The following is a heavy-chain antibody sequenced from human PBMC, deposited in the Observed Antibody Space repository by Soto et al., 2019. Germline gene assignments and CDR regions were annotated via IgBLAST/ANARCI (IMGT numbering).Heavy chain of an antibody. Sequence: QVQLQRSGPGLVKPSETLSLTCSVSSGPSSSHNWGWIRQPPGRGLEWIGYVYSTGGTSYNPSLKRRVTISADTSTNHISLTLTSVTAADTAVYYCVRQGIGNLHGLVDVWGQGTTVRVSS. CDR1: SGPSSSHN. J-gene: IGHJ6*02. CDR3: VRQGIGNLHGLVDV. V-gene: IGHV4-59*08. CDR2: VYSTGGT. D-gene: IGHD1-1*01.